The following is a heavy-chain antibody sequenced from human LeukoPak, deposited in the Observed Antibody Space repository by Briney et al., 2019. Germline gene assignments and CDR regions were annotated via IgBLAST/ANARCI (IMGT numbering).Heavy chain of an antibody. Sequence: SETLSLTCAVYGGSISSYYWSWIRQPPGKGLEWIGYIYYSGSTNYNPSLKSRVTISVDTSKNQFSLKLSSVTAADTAVYYCARDAKGCSGGSCYHHWGQGTLVTVSS. CDR1: GGSISSYY. CDR3: ARDAKGCSGGSCYHH. V-gene: IGHV4-59*01. CDR2: IYYSGST. D-gene: IGHD2-15*01. J-gene: IGHJ5*02.